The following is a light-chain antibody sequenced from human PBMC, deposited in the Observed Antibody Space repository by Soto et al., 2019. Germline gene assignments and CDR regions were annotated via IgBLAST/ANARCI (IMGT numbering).Light chain of an antibody. CDR3: QQYHGHPWT. V-gene: IGKV1-5*03. Sequence: DIQMTQSPSTLSASVGDRVTITCRASESIGSWLAWYQQTPGKAPKLLIYKASNLESGVPSRFSGSGSGKEFSLTISSLQPDDFEMYYCQQYHGHPWTFGQGTQVKIK. CDR2: KAS. J-gene: IGKJ1*01. CDR1: ESIGSW.